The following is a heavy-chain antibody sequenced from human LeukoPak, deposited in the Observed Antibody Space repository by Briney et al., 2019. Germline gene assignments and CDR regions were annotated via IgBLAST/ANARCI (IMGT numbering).Heavy chain of an antibody. D-gene: IGHD6-19*01. CDR2: MNPNSGNT. J-gene: IGHJ6*03. CDR3: ARVLSSGWYGRVRYYMDV. Sequence: ASVKVSCKASGYTFTSYDINWVRQATGQGLEWMGWMNPNSGNTGYAQKFQGRVTMTRNTSISTAYMELSSLRSEDTAVYYCARVLSSGWYGRVRYYMDVRGKGTTVTISS. V-gene: IGHV1-8*01. CDR1: GYTFTSYD.